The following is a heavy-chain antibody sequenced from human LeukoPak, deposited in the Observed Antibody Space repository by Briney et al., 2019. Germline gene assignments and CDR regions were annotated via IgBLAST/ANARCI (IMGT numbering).Heavy chain of an antibody. Sequence: PSETLSLTCTVSGGSISSGGYYWSWIRQHPGKGLEWIGYIYYSGSTYYNPSLKSRVTISVDTSKNQFSLKLSSVTAADTAVYYCARHGYLTNVGAFDIWGQGTMVTVSS. CDR1: GGSISSGGYY. J-gene: IGHJ3*02. CDR2: IYYSGST. CDR3: ARHGYLTNVGAFDI. D-gene: IGHD5-24*01. V-gene: IGHV4-31*03.